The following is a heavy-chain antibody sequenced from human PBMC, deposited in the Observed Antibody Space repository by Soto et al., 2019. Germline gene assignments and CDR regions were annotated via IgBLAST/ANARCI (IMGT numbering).Heavy chain of an antibody. J-gene: IGHJ4*02. Sequence: LRLSCVASGFTFSSYSVNWVRQAPGKGLEWVSYISSGSKTIFYADSVKGRFTVSRDNAKNSQFLQMNSLRDDDTAVYYCAREDILGARSFDYWGRGTLVTVSS. CDR3: AREDILGARSFDY. CDR1: GFTFSSYS. CDR2: ISSGSKTI. D-gene: IGHD1-26*01. V-gene: IGHV3-48*02.